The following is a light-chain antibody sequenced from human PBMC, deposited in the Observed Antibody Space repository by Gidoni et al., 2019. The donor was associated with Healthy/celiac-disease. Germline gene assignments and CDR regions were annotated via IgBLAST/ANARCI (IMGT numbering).Light chain of an antibody. CDR3: MQALQTPRT. CDR2: LGS. Sequence: DIVMTQFSLSLPVTPGEPASISFRSSQSLLHSNVYNYLDWYLQKPGQSPQLLIYLGSNRASGVPDWFSGRGAGTDFTLKFRKVEAEDVGVYYCMQALQTPRTFGPGTKVDIK. CDR1: QSLLHSNVYNY. V-gene: IGKV2-28*01. J-gene: IGKJ3*01.